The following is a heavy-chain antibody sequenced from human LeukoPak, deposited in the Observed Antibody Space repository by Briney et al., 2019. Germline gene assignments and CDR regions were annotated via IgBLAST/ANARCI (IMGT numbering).Heavy chain of an antibody. Sequence: RTRGSLRLSCAASAFTFSGYSMNWVRQAPGKGLEWVSYISPSTTTIYYADSVKGRFTISRDNAKNSLYLQMNSLRAEDTAVYYCARGRYYLDSWGQGTLVTVSS. CDR3: ARGRYYLDS. V-gene: IGHV3-48*01. J-gene: IGHJ4*02. CDR1: AFTFSGYS. CDR2: ISPSTTTI. D-gene: IGHD4-17*01.